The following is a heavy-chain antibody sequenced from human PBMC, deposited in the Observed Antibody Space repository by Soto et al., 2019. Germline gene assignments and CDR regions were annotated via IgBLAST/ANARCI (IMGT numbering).Heavy chain of an antibody. J-gene: IGHJ4*02. CDR3: AIEYCSSTSCYRDY. D-gene: IGHD2-2*02. CDR2: IIPILGIA. CDR1: ESTFSSYT. Sequence: QVQLVQSGSEVKKPGSSVKFSCKASESTFSSYTISWVRQAPGPGLEWMGRIIPILGIANYAQKFQGRVTITADKSTSTAYMELSSLRSEDTAVYYCAIEYCSSTSCYRDYWGQGTLVTVSS. V-gene: IGHV1-69*02.